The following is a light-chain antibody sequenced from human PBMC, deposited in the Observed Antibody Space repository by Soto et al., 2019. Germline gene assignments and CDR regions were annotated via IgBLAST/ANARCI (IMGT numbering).Light chain of an antibody. V-gene: IGKV3-20*01. Sequence: EIVLTQSPGTLSLSPGERATLSCRASQSVSSSYLAWYQQKPGQAPRLLIYGASSRATGIPDRFSGSGSGTDFTLAISRLEPEDFAVYYCQQDGSSPLAFTVGPGTKVDIK. CDR1: QSVSSSY. CDR2: GAS. CDR3: QQDGSSPLAFT. J-gene: IGKJ3*01.